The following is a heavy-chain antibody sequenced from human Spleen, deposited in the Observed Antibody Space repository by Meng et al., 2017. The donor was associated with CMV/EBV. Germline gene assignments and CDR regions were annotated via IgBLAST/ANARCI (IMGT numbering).Heavy chain of an antibody. V-gene: IGHV5-51*01. CDR2: IYPGDSDS. CDR3: ARQGDIGDIMVMPAAIGWWYDP. CDR1: GYKLNSSW. Sequence: KVSCKGFGYKLNSSWIAWVRQMPGKGLGWMGIIYPGDSDSRSSPSFQGRVTISADKSIRTVYLQWRSLKASDTAMYYCARQGDIGDIMVMPAAIGWWYDPWGQGTQVTVSS. D-gene: IGHD2-2*01. J-gene: IGHJ5*02.